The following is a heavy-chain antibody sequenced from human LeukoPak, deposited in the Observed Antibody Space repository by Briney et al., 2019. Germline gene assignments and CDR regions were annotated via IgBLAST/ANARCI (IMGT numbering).Heavy chain of an antibody. Sequence: PSETLSLTCTVSGDSISSGDYYWSWIRQPPEKSLEWIGYIYYSGTTYYNPSLKSRLIISVDTSKNQFSLKLSSVTAADTAVYYCARGYGDYSLYYFDYWGQGTLVTVSS. J-gene: IGHJ4*02. CDR2: IYYSGTT. CDR3: ARGYGDYSLYYFDY. D-gene: IGHD4-17*01. V-gene: IGHV4-30-4*01. CDR1: GDSISSGDYY.